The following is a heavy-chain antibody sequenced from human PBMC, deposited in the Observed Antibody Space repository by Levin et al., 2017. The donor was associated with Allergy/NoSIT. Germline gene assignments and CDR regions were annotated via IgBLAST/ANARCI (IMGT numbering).Heavy chain of an antibody. CDR1: EFALRTYS. CDR2: ISTSSAFI. J-gene: IGHJ3*02. D-gene: IGHD1-26*01. CDR3: ARGRPGTSDAFDI. Sequence: SCAASEFALRTYSMDWIRQAPGKGLEFVSSISTSSAFIYYADSVKGRFTISRDDAKNSLFLHMNSLTDEDTAVYYCARGRPGTSDAFDIWGQGTMVTVSS. V-gene: IGHV3-21*01.